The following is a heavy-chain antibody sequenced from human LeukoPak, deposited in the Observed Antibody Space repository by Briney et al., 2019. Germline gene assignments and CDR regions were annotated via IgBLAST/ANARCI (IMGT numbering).Heavy chain of an antibody. CDR3: AGRGQRYFRD. CDR2: IYRFGNT. CDR1: GFTFSSYW. J-gene: IGHJ1*01. Sequence: PGGSLRLSCAASGFTFSSYWMGWVRQPPGKGLEWIGYIYRFGNTDYNPSLMRRVTISLDTSKKQLSLNLTSVTAADTAVYYCAGRGQRYFRDWGQGTLVTVSS. V-gene: IGHV4-4*08.